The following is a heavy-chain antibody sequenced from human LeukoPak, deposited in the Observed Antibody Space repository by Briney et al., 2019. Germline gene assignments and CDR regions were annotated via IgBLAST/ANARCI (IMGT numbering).Heavy chain of an antibody. J-gene: IGHJ6*03. CDR3: AKGGLPAANYYYYMDV. V-gene: IGHV3-23*01. CDR1: GFPFSSYA. CDR2: VCGSGGRA. D-gene: IGHD2-2*01. Sequence: PGGSLRLSCAASGFPFSSYAMSRGRQAPGKGLEVVSGVCGSGGRADYADSVKGRCTISRDNSKSTLYLQMNSLTAEDTAVYYCAKGGLPAANYYYYMDVWGKGATVTVSS.